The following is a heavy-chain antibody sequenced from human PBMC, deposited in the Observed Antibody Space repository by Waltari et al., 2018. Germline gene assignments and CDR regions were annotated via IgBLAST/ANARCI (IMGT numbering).Heavy chain of an antibody. D-gene: IGHD6-13*01. CDR3: ARDRQQLVQGAFDI. CDR2: INHSGST. CDR1: GGSFSGYY. J-gene: IGHJ3*02. Sequence: QVQLQQWGAGLLKPSETLSLTCAVYGGSFSGYYWSWIRQPPGKGLEWIGEINHSGSTNANPSLQSRVTISVDTSKNQFSLKLSSVTAADTAVYYCARDRQQLVQGAFDIWGQGTMVTVSS. V-gene: IGHV4-34*01.